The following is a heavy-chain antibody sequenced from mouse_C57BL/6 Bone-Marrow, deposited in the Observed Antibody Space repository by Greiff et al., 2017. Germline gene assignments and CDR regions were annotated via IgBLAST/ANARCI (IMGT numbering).Heavy chain of an antibody. CDR2: IYPGDGDT. Sequence: QVQLKESGPELVKPGASVKISCKASGYAFSSSWMNWVKQRPGKGLEWIGRIYPGDGDTNYNGKFKGKATLTEDKSSSTAYMQLSSLTSEDSAVYFCATRSSMDYWGQGTSVTVSS. J-gene: IGHJ4*01. D-gene: IGHD3-1*01. CDR1: GYAFSSSW. V-gene: IGHV1-82*01. CDR3: ATRSSMDY.